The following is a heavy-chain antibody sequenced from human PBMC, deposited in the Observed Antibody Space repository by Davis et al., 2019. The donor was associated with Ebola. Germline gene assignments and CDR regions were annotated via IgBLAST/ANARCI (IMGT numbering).Heavy chain of an antibody. J-gene: IGHJ5*02. D-gene: IGHD2-15*01. CDR2: MNPNSGNT. CDR3: ARARGSCSGGSCYRRSGWFDP. CDR1: GYTFTGYY. V-gene: IGHV1-8*03. Sequence: ASVKVSCKASGYTFTGYYMHWVRQATGQGLEWMGWMNPNSGNTGYAQKFQGRVTITRNTSISTAYMELSSLRSEDTAVYYCARARGSCSGGSCYRRSGWFDPWGQGTLVTVSS.